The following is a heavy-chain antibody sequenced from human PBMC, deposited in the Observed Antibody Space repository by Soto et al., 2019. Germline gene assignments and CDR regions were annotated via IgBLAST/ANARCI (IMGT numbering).Heavy chain of an antibody. CDR1: GGSISSYY. J-gene: IGHJ4*02. D-gene: IGHD4-17*01. CDR2: XYXXXTT. Sequence: XXTLSLTCTVSGGSISSYYWSWIRQPPGXXXXXXXXXYXXXTTXXKNXXXXXXXIXXXKXXXQSYMKMKSVTADDTAVYYCARRYGGNLDYWGQGTLVNVSS. CDR3: ARRYGGNLDY. V-gene: IGHV4-59*08.